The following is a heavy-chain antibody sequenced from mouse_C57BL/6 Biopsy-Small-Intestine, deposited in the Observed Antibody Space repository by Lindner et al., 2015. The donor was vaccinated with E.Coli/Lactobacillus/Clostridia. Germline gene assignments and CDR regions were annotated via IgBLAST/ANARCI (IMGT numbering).Heavy chain of an antibody. Sequence: VQLQESGAELVRPGASVKLSCTVSDFNIKDDYVHWVKQRPEQGLEWIGRVDVAYGKTKYVPKFQDKATITADTSSNTAYLHLNSLTSEDTAVYYCAIGGGVDYWGQGTAVTVSS. CDR1: DFNIKDDY. CDR2: VDVAYGKT. CDR3: AIGGGVDY. D-gene: IGHD1-1*02. V-gene: IGHV14-3*02. J-gene: IGHJ2*01.